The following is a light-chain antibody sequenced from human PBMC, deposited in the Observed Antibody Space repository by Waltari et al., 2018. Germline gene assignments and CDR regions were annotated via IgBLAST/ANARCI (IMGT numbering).Light chain of an antibody. V-gene: IGLV3-21*01. J-gene: IGLJ2*01. CDR3: QVWESGTDHHVE. Sequence: SYVLTQPPSVSVAAGQTARMTCGGKNIEADTVPWYQQRPGQAPILVISYDSDRPSGIPERFSGSNSGNTATLTISRVEAGDEADYYCQVWESGTDHHVEVGGGTKLTVL. CDR2: YDS. CDR1: NIEADT.